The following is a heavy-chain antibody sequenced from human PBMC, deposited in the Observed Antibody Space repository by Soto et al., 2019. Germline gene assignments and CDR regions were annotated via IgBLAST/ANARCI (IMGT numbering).Heavy chain of an antibody. V-gene: IGHV1-69*13. Sequence: SVKVSCKASGGTFISYAISWVRQAPGQGLEWMGGIIPIFGTANYAQKFQGRVTITADESTSTAYMELSSLRSEDTAVYYCARDIGAAAPFDYWGQGTLVTVSS. J-gene: IGHJ4*02. CDR1: GGTFISYA. CDR2: IIPIFGTA. CDR3: ARDIGAAAPFDY. D-gene: IGHD6-13*01.